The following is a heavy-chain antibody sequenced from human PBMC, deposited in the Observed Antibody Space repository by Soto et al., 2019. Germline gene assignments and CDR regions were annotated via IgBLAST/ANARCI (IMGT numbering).Heavy chain of an antibody. D-gene: IGHD2-21*02. V-gene: IGHV1-69*12. CDR2: IIPIFGTA. CDR1: GGTFSSYA. J-gene: IGHJ3*02. CDR3: ERGDSPAYCGGDCYDAFDI. Sequence: QVQLVQSGAEVKKPGSSVKVSCKASGGTFSSYAISWVRQAPGQGLEWMGGIIPIFGTANYAQKFQGRVTITADESTSTAYMELSSLRSEDTAVYYCERGDSPAYCGGDCYDAFDIWGQGTMVTVSS.